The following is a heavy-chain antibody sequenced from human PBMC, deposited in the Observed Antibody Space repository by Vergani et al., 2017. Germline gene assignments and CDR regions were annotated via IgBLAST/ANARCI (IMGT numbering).Heavy chain of an antibody. CDR3: ARDQPPDNWNYAGWFDP. D-gene: IGHD1-7*01. CDR2: ISAYNGNT. Sequence: QVQLVQSGAEVKKPGASVKVSCKASGYTFTSYGISWVRQAPGQGLEWMGWISAYNGNTNYAQKLQGRVTMTTDKSTSTAYMELSSLRSEDTAVYYCARDQPPDNWNYAGWFDPWGQGTLVTVSS. J-gene: IGHJ5*02. V-gene: IGHV1-18*01. CDR1: GYTFTSYG.